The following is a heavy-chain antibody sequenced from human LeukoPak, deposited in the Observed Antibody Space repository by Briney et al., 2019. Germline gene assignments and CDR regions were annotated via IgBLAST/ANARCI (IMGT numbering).Heavy chain of an antibody. CDR3: ARAVISIFDN. J-gene: IGHJ4*02. Sequence: GGSLRLSCAASGFTFSDYYKSWIRQAPGKGLEWVSYISSSSSTIQYADSVKGRFTISRDNAENSLYLQMNSLGVEDTAVYYCARAVISIFDNWGQGTLVTVSS. CDR1: GFTFSDYY. CDR2: ISSSSSTI. V-gene: IGHV3-11*04. D-gene: IGHD3-3*02.